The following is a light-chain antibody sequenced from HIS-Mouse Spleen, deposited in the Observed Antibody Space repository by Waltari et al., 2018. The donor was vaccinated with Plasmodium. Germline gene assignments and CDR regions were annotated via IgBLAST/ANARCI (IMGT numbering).Light chain of an antibody. V-gene: IGLV2-8*01. Sequence: QSALTQPPSASGSPGRSVTIPCTGTSSDVGGYNDVSWYQQHPGKAPKLMIYEVSKRPSGVPDRFSGSKSGNTASLTVSGLQAEDEADYYCSSYAGSNNLVFGGGTKLTVL. CDR2: EVS. J-gene: IGLJ2*01. CDR1: SSDVGGYND. CDR3: SSYAGSNNLV.